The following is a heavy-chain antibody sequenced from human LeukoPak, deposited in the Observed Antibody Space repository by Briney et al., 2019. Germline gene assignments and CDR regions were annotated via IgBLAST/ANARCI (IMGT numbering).Heavy chain of an antibody. V-gene: IGHV4-39*01. D-gene: IGHD2-2*01. J-gene: IGHJ4*02. CDR2: IYYSGST. CDR1: GGSISSSSYY. Sequence: PSETLSLTCTVSGGSISSSSYYWGWIRQPPGKGLEWIGSIYYSGSTYYNPSLKSRVTISVDTSKNQFSLKLSSVTAADTAVYYCACFGRSGCQLPVKYYFDYWGQGTLVTVSS. CDR3: ACFGRSGCQLPVKYYFDY.